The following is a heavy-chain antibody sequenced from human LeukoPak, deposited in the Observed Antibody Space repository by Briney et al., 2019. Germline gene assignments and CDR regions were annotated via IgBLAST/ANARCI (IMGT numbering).Heavy chain of an antibody. CDR2: IYYSGST. Sequence: PSETLSLTCTVSGGSISSSSYYWGWIRQPPGKGLEWIVSIYYSGSTYYNPSLKSRVTISVDTSKNQFSLKLSSVTAADTAVYYCARHFGDSMIRGATRPTDAFDIWGQGTMVTVSS. CDR1: GGSISSSSYY. CDR3: ARHFGDSMIRGATRPTDAFDI. J-gene: IGHJ3*02. D-gene: IGHD3-3*01. V-gene: IGHV4-39*01.